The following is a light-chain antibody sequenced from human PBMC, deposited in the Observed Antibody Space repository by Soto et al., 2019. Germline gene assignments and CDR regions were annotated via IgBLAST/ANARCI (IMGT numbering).Light chain of an antibody. CDR2: DVS. CDR3: CSYAGSRTHVL. V-gene: IGLV2-14*01. J-gene: IGLJ2*01. Sequence: QSVLTQPASVSGSPGQSITISCTGTSSDVGGYNYVSWYQQHPGKAPKLMIYDVSNRPSGVSNRFSGSKSGNTASLTISGLQAEDEAEYYCCSYAGSRTHVLFGGGTKLTVL. CDR1: SSDVGGYNY.